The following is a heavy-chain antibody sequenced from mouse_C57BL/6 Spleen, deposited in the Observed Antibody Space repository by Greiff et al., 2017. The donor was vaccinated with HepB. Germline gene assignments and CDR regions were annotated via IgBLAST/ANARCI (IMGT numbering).Heavy chain of an antibody. V-gene: IGHV1-52*01. CDR1: GYTFTSYW. D-gene: IGHD3-2*02. Sequence: QVQLQQPGAELVRPGSSVKLSCKASGYTFTSYWMHWVKQRPIQGLEWIGNIDPSDSETHYNQKFKDKATLTVDKSSSTAYMQRSSLTSEDSAVYYCAREGDSSGYSDYWGQGTTLTVSS. J-gene: IGHJ2*01. CDR2: IDPSDSET. CDR3: AREGDSSGYSDY.